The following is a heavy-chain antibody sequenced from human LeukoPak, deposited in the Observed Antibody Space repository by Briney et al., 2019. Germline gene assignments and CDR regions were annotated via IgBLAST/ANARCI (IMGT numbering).Heavy chain of an antibody. CDR1: GYTFTDYY. D-gene: IGHD2-2*01. V-gene: IGHV1-2*02. J-gene: IGHJ4*02. CDR3: ARANFLYCSSSTCLFDY. Sequence: ASVKVSCKASGYTFTDYYMHWVRQAPGQGFEWMGWINPNDSGTNYAQKFQGRVTMTRDTSISTAHMEVSRLRSDDTAVYYCARANFLYCSSSTCLFDYWGQGTLVTVSS. CDR2: INPNDSGT.